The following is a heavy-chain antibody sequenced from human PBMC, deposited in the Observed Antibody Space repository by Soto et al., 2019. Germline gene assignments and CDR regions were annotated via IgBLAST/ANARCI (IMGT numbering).Heavy chain of an antibody. CDR3: ASRPFYYYGLDV. CDR1: CGSITTAGYS. J-gene: IGHJ6*02. Sequence: SXTLSLTFTVSCGSITTAGYSWSWILQPPGKALEWIGYVYHTGNAYPKPSLKSRVTISLDRSKNQFSLKMTSVTAADTALYYCASRPFYYYGLDVWGQGTTVTVSS. CDR2: VYHTGNA. V-gene: IGHV4-30-2*01.